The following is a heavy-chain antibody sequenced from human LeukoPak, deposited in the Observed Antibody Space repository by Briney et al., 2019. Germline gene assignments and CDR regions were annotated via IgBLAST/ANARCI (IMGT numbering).Heavy chain of an antibody. Sequence: ASVKVSCKVSGYTLTELSMHWVRQAPGKGLEWMGGFDPEDGETIYAQKFQGRVTMTEDTSTDTAYMELSSLRSEDTAVYYCATEVGGTVTTVFDYWGQRTLVTVSS. V-gene: IGHV1-24*01. J-gene: IGHJ4*02. CDR1: GYTLTELS. CDR2: FDPEDGET. CDR3: ATEVGGTVTTVFDY. D-gene: IGHD4-17*01.